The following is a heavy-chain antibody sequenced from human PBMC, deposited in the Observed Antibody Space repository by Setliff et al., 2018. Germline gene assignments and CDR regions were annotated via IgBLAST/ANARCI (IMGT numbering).Heavy chain of an antibody. CDR3: ARDLTAMYYFDY. V-gene: IGHV4-59*11. Sequence: SETLSLTCTVSGGSISSHYWSWIRQPPGKGLEWIGSIYYSGSTNYNPSLKSRVTISVDTSKNQFSLKLSSVTAADTAVYYCARDLTAMYYFDYWGQGMLVTVSS. CDR2: IYYSGST. J-gene: IGHJ4*02. CDR1: GGSISSHY.